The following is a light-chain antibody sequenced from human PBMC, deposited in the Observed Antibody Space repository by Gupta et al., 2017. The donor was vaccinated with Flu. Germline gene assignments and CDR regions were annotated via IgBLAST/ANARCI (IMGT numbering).Light chain of an antibody. Sequence: SSSNIGINYVSWYQQFPGTAPRLLMFDDHRRPSGIPDRFSGSKTGTSATLGITGLQTGDEADYYCGTWDDSLSAMVFGGGTKLTVL. CDR1: SSNIGINY. CDR3: GTWDDSLSAMV. CDR2: DDH. V-gene: IGLV1-51*01. J-gene: IGLJ2*01.